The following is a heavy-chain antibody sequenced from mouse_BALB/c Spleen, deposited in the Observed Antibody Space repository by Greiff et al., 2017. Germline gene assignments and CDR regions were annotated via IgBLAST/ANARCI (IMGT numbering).Heavy chain of an antibody. V-gene: IGHV1-55*01. D-gene: IGHD1-1*01. J-gene: IGHJ2*01. CDR3: ARRGLYYGYFDY. CDR2: IYPGSGST. Sequence: QVQLKQSGPELVKPGASVRISCKASGYNFTSYWINWVKLRPGQGLEWIGDIYPGSGSTNYNEKFKSKATLTVDTSSSTAYMQISSLASEDSALYYCARRGLYYGYFDYWGQGTTLTVSS. CDR1: GYNFTSYW.